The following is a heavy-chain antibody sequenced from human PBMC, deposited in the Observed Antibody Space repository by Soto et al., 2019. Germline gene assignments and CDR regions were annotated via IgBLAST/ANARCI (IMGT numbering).Heavy chain of an antibody. V-gene: IGHV3-15*01. J-gene: IGHJ3*02. CDR2: IKSKTDGGTT. Sequence: GGSLRLSCAASGFTFSNAWMSWVRQAPGKGLEWVGRIKSKTDGGTTDYAAPVKGRFTISRDDSKNTLYLQMNSLKTEDTAVYYCTTELGGYCSSTSCPTYDAFDIWGQGTMVTVSS. CDR1: GFTFSNAW. CDR3: TTELGGYCSSTSCPTYDAFDI. D-gene: IGHD2-2*01.